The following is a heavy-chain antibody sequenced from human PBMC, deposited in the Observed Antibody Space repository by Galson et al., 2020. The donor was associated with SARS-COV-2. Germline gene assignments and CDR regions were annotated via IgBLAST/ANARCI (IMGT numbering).Heavy chain of an antibody. CDR3: ARLSGA. CDR1: AFTFSNFS. CDR2: ISGSSRTI. J-gene: IGHJ5*02. V-gene: IGHV3-48*02. Sequence: GGSLRLSCVASAFTFSNFSMNWIRQAPEKGLEWVSYISGSSRTIFYADSVKGRFTISRDKAKNSLYLQMISLRDEDTAVYYCARLSGAWGQGTLVTVSS.